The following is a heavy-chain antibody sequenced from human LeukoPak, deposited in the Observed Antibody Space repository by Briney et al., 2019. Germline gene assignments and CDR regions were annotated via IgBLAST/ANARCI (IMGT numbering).Heavy chain of an antibody. V-gene: IGHV1-2*02. CDR3: ARVPMATISLDI. CDR2: INPNSGGT. Sequence: GASVKVSCKASGYTFTGYYMHWVRQAPGQGLEWMGWINPNSGGTNYAQKFQGRVTMTGDTSISTAYMELSRLRSEDTAVYYCARVPMATISLDIWGQGTMVTVSS. CDR1: GYTFTGYY. D-gene: IGHD5-24*01. J-gene: IGHJ3*02.